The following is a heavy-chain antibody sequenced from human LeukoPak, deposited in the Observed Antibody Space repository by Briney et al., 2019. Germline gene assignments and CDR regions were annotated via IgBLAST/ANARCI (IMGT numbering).Heavy chain of an antibody. V-gene: IGHV3-21*01. CDR1: GFTFSSYS. CDR2: ISSSSSYI. J-gene: IGHJ4*02. D-gene: IGHD6-13*01. CDR3: ARDGLIAAAGHTPNDY. Sequence: PGGSLRHSCAASGFTFSSYSMNWVRQAPGKGLEWVSSISSSSSYIYYADSVKGRFTISRDNAKNSLYLQMNSLRAEDTAVYYCARDGLIAAAGHTPNDYWGQGTLVTVSS.